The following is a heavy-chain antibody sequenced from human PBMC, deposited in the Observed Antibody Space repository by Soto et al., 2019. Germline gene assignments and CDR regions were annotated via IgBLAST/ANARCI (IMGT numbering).Heavy chain of an antibody. CDR1: GFTFSSYA. CDR2: ISGSGGST. J-gene: IGHJ4*02. V-gene: IGHV3-23*01. CDR3: AKDSPSGSSPSFDY. D-gene: IGHD1-26*01. Sequence: PGGSLRLSCAASGFTFSSYAMSWFRQAPGKGLEWVSAISGSGGSTYYADSVKGRFTISRDNSKNTLYLQMNSLRAEDTAVYYCAKDSPSGSSPSFDYWGQGTLVTSPQ.